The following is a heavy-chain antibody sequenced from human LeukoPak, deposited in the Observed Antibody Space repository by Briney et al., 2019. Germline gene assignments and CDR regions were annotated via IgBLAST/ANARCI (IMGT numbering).Heavy chain of an antibody. Sequence: GGSLRLSCAGSGFTFSTYWMHWVRQAPGKGLVWVSRISSDGSSTSYADSVKGRFSISRDNAKNTLYLQMNSLRAEDTAVYYFRGYGGYDFDYWGQGTLVTVSS. V-gene: IGHV3-74*01. J-gene: IGHJ4*02. CDR3: RGYGGYDFDY. D-gene: IGHD5-12*01. CDR1: GFTFSTYW. CDR2: ISSDGSST.